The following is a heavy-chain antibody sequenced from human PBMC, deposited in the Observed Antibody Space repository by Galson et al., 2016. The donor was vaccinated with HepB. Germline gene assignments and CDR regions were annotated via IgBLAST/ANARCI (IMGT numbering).Heavy chain of an antibody. D-gene: IGHD5-12*01. Sequence: ETLSLTCTVSGDSISSDNSWSWVRQFPGKGLEWIGEIFHRGSATYNPSLGSRATISIDKSKNQFSLKLRSLTAADTAVYFCSRAPNIVTSKFDYWGQGILVTVSS. CDR2: IFHRGSA. J-gene: IGHJ4*02. CDR3: SRAPNIVTSKFDY. CDR1: GDSISSDNS. V-gene: IGHV4-4*01.